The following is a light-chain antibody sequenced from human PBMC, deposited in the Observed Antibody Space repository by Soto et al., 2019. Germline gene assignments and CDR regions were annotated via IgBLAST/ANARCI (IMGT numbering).Light chain of an antibody. CDR2: GAS. CDR1: QSVSSN. V-gene: IGKV3-15*01. Sequence: EIVMTQTPGTLSVSPGGRGTLSCRASQSVSSNLARYQQKNGQAPRLLIYGASTRATGIPARFSGSGYGTEFNLTISSLQPEDFAVYYCQQYNNWPPMFGQGTKVDIK. J-gene: IGKJ1*01. CDR3: QQYNNWPPM.